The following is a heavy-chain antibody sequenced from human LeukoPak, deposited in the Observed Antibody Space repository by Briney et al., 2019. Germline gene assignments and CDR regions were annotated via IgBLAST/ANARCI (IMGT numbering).Heavy chain of an antibody. CDR2: IVPIFGTA. J-gene: IGHJ4*02. Sequence: SVKVSCKASGGTFSSDAISWVRQAPGQGLEWMGGIVPIFGTANYAQKFQGRVTITADESTSTAYMELSSLRSEDTAVYYCASSSNWNYIMAYWGQGTLVTVSS. CDR1: GGTFSSDA. V-gene: IGHV1-69*13. D-gene: IGHD1-7*01. CDR3: ASSSNWNYIMAY.